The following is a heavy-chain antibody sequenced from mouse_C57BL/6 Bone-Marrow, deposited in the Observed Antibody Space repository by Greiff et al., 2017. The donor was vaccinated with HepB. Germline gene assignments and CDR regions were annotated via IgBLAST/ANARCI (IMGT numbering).Heavy chain of an antibody. CDR3: ARKEAYDYFYAMDY. Sequence: QVQLQQPGAELVMPGASVKLSCKASGYTFTSYWMHWVKQRPGQGLEWIGEIDPSDSYTNYNQKFKGKSTLTVDKSSSTAYMQLSSLTSEDSAVYYCARKEAYDYFYAMDYWGQGTSVTVSS. CDR1: GYTFTSYW. CDR2: IDPSDSYT. D-gene: IGHD2-4*01. J-gene: IGHJ4*01. V-gene: IGHV1-69*01.